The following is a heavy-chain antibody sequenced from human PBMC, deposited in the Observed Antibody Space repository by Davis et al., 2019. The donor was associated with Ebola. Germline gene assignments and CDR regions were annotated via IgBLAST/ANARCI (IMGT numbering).Heavy chain of an antibody. CDR1: GGSLSGYY. D-gene: IGHD1-14*01. CDR2: INQYGNT. Sequence: PSETLSLTCAVSGGSLSGYYCSWIRQSPGKGLEWIGEINQYGNTNYNPSLKSRVIMSVDTSTNQFSLNLRSVTPADTTTYFCATNTTSKGFDIWGQGISVVVSS. V-gene: IGHV4-34*01. CDR3: ATNTTSKGFDI. J-gene: IGHJ3*02.